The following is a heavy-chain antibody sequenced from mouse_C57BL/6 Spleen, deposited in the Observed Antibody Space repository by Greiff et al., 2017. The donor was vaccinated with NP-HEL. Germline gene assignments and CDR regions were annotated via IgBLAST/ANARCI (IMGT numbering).Heavy chain of an antibody. CDR2: ISSGSSTI. V-gene: IGHV5-17*01. D-gene: IGHD1-1*01. J-gene: IGHJ1*03. CDR1: GFTFSDYG. Sequence: EVKLVESGGGLVKPGGSLKLSCAASGFTFSDYGMHWVRQAPEKGLEWVAYISSGSSTIYYADTVKGRFTISRDNAKNTLFLQMTSLRSEDTAMYYCARHKYYGSSPWYFDVWGTGTTVTVSS. CDR3: ARHKYYGSSPWYFDV.